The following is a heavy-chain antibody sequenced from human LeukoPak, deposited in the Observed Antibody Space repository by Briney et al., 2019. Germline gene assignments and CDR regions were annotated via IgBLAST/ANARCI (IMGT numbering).Heavy chain of an antibody. V-gene: IGHV4-61*02. Sequence: SETLSLTCTVSGGSISSGSYYWSWIRQPAGKGLEWIGRIYTSGSTNYNPSLKSRVTISVDTSKNQFSLKLSSVTAADTAVYYCARARRSNFDYWGQGTLVTVSS. J-gene: IGHJ4*02. CDR3: ARARRSNFDY. CDR2: IYTSGST. D-gene: IGHD1-1*01. CDR1: GGSISSGSYY.